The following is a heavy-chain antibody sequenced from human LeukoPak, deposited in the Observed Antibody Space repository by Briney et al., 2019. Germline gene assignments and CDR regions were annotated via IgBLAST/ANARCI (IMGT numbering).Heavy chain of an antibody. CDR2: IYTSGST. Sequence: SETLSLTCTVSGGSISSYYWSWIRQPAGKGLEWIVRIYTSGSTNYNPSLKSRVTMSVDTSKNQFSLKLSSVTAADTAVYYCAREVYYYDSSGLNWFDPWGQGTLVTVSS. V-gene: IGHV4-4*07. CDR1: GGSISSYY. CDR3: AREVYYYDSSGLNWFDP. D-gene: IGHD3-22*01. J-gene: IGHJ5*02.